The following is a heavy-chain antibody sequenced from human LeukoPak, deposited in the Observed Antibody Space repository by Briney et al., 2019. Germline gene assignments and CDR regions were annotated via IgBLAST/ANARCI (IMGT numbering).Heavy chain of an antibody. V-gene: IGHV4-39*01. CDR1: GGSISSSSYY. CDR3: ARHSHDGQSLRLYYFDY. J-gene: IGHJ4*02. Sequence: PSETLSLTCTVSGGSISSSSYYWGWIRQPPGKGLEWIGSIYYSGGTYYNPSLKSRVTISVDTSKNQFSLKLSSVTAADTAVYYCARHSHDGQSLRLYYFDYWGQGTLVTVSS. D-gene: IGHD1-1*01. CDR2: IYYSGGT.